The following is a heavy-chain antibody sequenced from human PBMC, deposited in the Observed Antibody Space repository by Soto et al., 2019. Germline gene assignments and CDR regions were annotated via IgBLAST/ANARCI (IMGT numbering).Heavy chain of an antibody. D-gene: IGHD1-26*01. J-gene: IGHJ4*02. V-gene: IGHV1-69*01. CDR1: GGTFSSYS. CDR2: IIPIFGTA. CDR3: AIDGGRHAGGIDY. Sequence: QVQMVQSGAEVKKPGSSVKVSCKASGGTFSSYSINWVRQAPGQGLEWMGEIIPIFGTANYAQKFQGRVTITADESTSTASMELSSLRSEDPAVYYCAIDGGRHAGGIDYWGQGTLVTVSS.